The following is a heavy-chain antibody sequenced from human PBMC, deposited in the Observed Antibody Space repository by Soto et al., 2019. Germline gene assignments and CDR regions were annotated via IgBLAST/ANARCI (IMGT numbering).Heavy chain of an antibody. D-gene: IGHD3-22*01. CDR2: ISAYNGDT. Sequence: QVQLVQSGAEVKKPGASVTVSCKTSGYTFSNHDLSWVRQAPGQGLEWMGLISAYNGDTKYTQKIQGRVTMIKDTATTTAEMEVRSLRSDDTAVYYCARCVDTSGYPVGDAFDRWGQGKMVTVSS. J-gene: IGHJ3*02. V-gene: IGHV1-18*01. CDR3: ARCVDTSGYPVGDAFDR. CDR1: GYTFSNHD.